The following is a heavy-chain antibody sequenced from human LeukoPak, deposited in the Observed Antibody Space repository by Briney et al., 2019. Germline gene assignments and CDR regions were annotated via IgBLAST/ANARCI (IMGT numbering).Heavy chain of an antibody. CDR2: INAYTGNT. CDR1: GYTFISYG. J-gene: IGHJ1*01. CDR3: ARHKRNTVTALDTHH. V-gene: IGHV1-18*01. D-gene: IGHD4-17*01. Sequence: ASVKVSCKASGYTFISYGFTWVRQAPGQGLEWMGWINAYTGNTNYAQKLQGRVTMTTDTSTSTAYMELRSLRSDDTAVYYCARHKRNTVTALDTHHWGQGTQVIVSS.